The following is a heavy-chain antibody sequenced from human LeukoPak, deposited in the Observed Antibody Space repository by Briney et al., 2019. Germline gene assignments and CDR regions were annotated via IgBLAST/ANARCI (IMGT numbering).Heavy chain of an antibody. CDR3: ARDGTPGYSSSWYVDAFDI. J-gene: IGHJ3*02. CDR1: GFTFSSFW. CDR2: IKKDGSEK. D-gene: IGHD6-13*01. V-gene: IGHV3-7*01. Sequence: PGGSLRLSCAASGFTFSSFWMSWVRQAPGKGLEWVAKIKKDGSEKYYGDSVEGRFTISRDNAKNSLFLQMNSLRAEDTAVYYCARDGTPGYSSSWYVDAFDIWGQGTMVTVSS.